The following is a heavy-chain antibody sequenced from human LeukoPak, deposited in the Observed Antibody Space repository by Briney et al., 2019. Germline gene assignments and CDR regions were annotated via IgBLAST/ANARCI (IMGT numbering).Heavy chain of an antibody. V-gene: IGHV3-23*01. D-gene: IGHD2-2*01. CDR2: ISGSGGST. Sequence: GGSLRLSCAASGFTFSSYAMSWVRQAPGKGLEWVSAISGSGGSTYYADPVKGRFTISRDNSKNTLYLQMNSLRAEDTAVYYCAKDPDIVVVPAAIWFDPWGQGTLVTVSS. CDR3: AKDPDIVVVPAAIWFDP. CDR1: GFTFSSYA. J-gene: IGHJ5*02.